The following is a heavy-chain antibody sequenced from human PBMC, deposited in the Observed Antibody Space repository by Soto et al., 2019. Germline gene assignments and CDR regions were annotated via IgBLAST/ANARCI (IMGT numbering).Heavy chain of an antibody. CDR2: VYHSGNT. CDR1: GDSINNTHW. Sequence: QVQLQESGPGLVKPSGTLSLSCAVFGDSINNTHWWSWVRQSPGKGLEWIGEVYHSGNTNYNPSLKSRVTISVDNSKNQFPLKIYSVPAADTAVYYCAREGSGNPGTADSWGQGPLVTVTS. D-gene: IGHD1-26*01. V-gene: IGHV4-4*02. CDR3: AREGSGNPGTADS. J-gene: IGHJ4*02.